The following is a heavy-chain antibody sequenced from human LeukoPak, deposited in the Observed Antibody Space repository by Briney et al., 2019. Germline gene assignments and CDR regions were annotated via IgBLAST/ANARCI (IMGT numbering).Heavy chain of an antibody. D-gene: IGHD1-26*01. J-gene: IGHJ4*02. CDR1: GFTFDDYG. Sequence: PGGSLRLSCAASGFTFDDYGMSWVRQAPGKGLEWVSYISSSSSSYIYYADSVKGRFTISRGNAKNSLYLQMNSLRAEDTAVYYCARDGSGSYYYWGQGTLVTVSS. V-gene: IGHV3-21*05. CDR3: ARDGSGSYYY. CDR2: ISSSSSSYI.